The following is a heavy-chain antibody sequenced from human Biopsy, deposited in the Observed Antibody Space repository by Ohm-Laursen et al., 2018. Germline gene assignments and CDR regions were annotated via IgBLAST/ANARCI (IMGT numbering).Heavy chain of an antibody. CDR2: INPSGGST. CDR1: GYSFTSYY. CDR3: AKGGHKAWLDS. J-gene: IGHJ5*01. D-gene: IGHD1-26*01. V-gene: IGHV1-46*01. Sequence: ASVKVSCKASGYSFTSYYMHWVRQAPGQGLEWMGIINPSGGSTDYAQKFQGRAAMTRDTSTSTVYMELISLRSDDTAVYYCAKGGHKAWLDSWGQGALVTVSS.